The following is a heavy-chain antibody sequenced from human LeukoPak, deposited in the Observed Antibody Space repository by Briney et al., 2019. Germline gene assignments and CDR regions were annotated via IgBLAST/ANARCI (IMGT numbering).Heavy chain of an antibody. CDR3: ARVEQWLEFSFDY. Sequence: GGSLRLSCAASGFTFNTYSMNWARQPPGKGLEWVSGINWNGGSTGYADSVKGRFIISRDNAKNSLYLQMNSLRAEDTALYYCARVEQWLEFSFDYWGQGTLVTVSS. J-gene: IGHJ4*02. V-gene: IGHV3-20*04. CDR1: GFTFNTYS. D-gene: IGHD6-19*01. CDR2: INWNGGST.